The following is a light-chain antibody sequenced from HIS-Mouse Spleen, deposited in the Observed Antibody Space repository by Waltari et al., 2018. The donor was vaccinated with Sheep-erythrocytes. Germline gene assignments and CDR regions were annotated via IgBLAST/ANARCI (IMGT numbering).Light chain of an antibody. Sequence: QSALTQPASVSGSPGQSITISCTGTSSDVCGYNYVSWYQQHPGKAPKRMIYDVSNRPSGVSNRCSGSKSGNTASLTISGLQAEDEADYYCSSYTSSSTWVFGGGTKLTVL. V-gene: IGLV2-14*03. CDR2: DVS. CDR1: SSDVCGYNY. CDR3: SSYTSSSTWV. J-gene: IGLJ3*02.